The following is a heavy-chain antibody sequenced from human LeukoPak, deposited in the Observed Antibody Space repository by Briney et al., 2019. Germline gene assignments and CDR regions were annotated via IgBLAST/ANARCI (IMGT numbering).Heavy chain of an antibody. V-gene: IGHV4-4*07. J-gene: IGHJ4*02. CDR3: ARDLSCDSRGV. D-gene: IGHD3-22*01. Sequence: SETLSLTCTVSGGSISSYYLSWIRQPDGKGLEWIGRIYTSGSTNYNPSLKSRVTMSVDTSKNQFSLRLSSVTAADTAVYYCARDLSCDSRGVWGPGTLVTVSS. CDR1: GGSISSYY. CDR2: IYTSGST.